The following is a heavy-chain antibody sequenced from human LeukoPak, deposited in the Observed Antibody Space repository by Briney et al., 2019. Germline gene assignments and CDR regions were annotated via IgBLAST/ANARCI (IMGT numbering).Heavy chain of an antibody. CDR3: ARAGFSDYAVPDW. CDR2: ISSSSYYI. J-gene: IGHJ4*02. V-gene: IGHV3-21*01. D-gene: IGHD5-12*01. Sequence: PGGSLRLSCAASGFTFSSYGMHWVRQAPGKGLEWVSSISSSSYYIYYADSVKGRFTISRDNAKNSLYLQMNSLRAEDTAVYYCARAGFSDYAVPDWWGQGTLVTVSS. CDR1: GFTFSSYG.